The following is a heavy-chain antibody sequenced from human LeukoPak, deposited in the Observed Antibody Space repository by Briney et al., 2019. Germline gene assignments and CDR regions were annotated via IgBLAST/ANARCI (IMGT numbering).Heavy chain of an antibody. CDR3: ARGRSGYRAL. V-gene: IGHV3-23*01. J-gene: IGHJ4*02. CDR1: GFTFRNYA. CDR2: ISNDGVYT. Sequence: PGGSLRLSCVASGFTFRNYAMSWVRQSPGKGLEWISAISNDGVYTFHADSVKGRLTISRDNSKNTLYLQMDSLRAEDTAVYYCARGRSGYRALWGQGTLVTVSS. D-gene: IGHD3-3*01.